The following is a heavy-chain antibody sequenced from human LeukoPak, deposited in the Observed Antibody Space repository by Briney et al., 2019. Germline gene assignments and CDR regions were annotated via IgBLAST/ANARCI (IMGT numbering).Heavy chain of an antibody. Sequence: PGRSLRLSCAASGFTFSSYGMHWVRQAPGKGLEWVAVIWYDGSNKYYADSVKGRFTISRDNSKNTLYLQMNSLRAEDTAVYYCARDRFYYGSGGAFWGQGTMVTVSS. D-gene: IGHD3-10*01. CDR2: IWYDGSNK. CDR1: GFTFSSYG. CDR3: ARDRFYYGSGGAF. V-gene: IGHV3-33*01. J-gene: IGHJ3*01.